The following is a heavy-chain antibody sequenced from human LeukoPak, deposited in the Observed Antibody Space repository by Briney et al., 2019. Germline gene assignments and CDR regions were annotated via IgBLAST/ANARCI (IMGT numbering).Heavy chain of an antibody. CDR3: ASYGSGSYYNPLAFDY. D-gene: IGHD3-10*01. CDR2: IYYSGST. J-gene: IGHJ4*02. V-gene: IGHV4-39*01. CDR1: GGSISSSSYY. Sequence: SETLSLTCTVSGGSISSSSYYWGWIRQPPGKGLEWIGSIYYSGSTYYNPSLKSRVTISVDTSKTQFSLKLSSVTAADTAVYYCASYGSGSYYNPLAFDYWGQGTLVTVSS.